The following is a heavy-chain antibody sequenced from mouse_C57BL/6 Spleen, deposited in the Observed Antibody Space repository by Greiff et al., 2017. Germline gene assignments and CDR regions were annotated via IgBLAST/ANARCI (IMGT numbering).Heavy chain of an antibody. D-gene: IGHD2-5*01. CDR2: ISSGGSYT. V-gene: IGHV5-6*01. CDR1: GFTFSSYG. J-gene: IGHJ1*03. Sequence: VQLQQSGGDLVKPGGSLKLSCAASGFTFSSYGMSWVRQTPDKRLEWVATISSGGSYTYYPDSVKGRFTISRDNAKNTLYLQMSSLKSEDTAMYYCARQYSNYGYFDVWGTGTTVTVSS. CDR3: ARQYSNYGYFDV.